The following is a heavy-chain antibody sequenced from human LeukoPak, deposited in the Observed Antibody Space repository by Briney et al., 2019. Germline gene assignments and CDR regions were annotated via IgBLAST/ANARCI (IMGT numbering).Heavy chain of an antibody. Sequence: GASVKVSCKASGYTFTSSYLHWVRQAPGQGLEWMGIVNPSGGSTSYPQKFQGRVTMTRDTSTSTVYMELSSLRSEDTAVYYCARDLDYGGDYWGQGTLVTVSS. J-gene: IGHJ4*02. V-gene: IGHV1-46*01. CDR1: GYTFTSSY. D-gene: IGHD4-17*01. CDR3: ARDLDYGGDY. CDR2: VNPSGGST.